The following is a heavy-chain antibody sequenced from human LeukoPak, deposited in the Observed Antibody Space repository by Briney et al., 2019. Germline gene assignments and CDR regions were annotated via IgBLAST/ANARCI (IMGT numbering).Heavy chain of an antibody. CDR2: INHSGST. Sequence: PSETLSLTCAVYGGSFSGYYWSWIRQPPGKGLEWIGEINHSGSTNYNPSLKSRVTISVDTSKNQFSLKLSSVTAADTAVYYCARIMKRITMVRGVRNWFDPWGQGTLVTVSS. CDR3: ARIMKRITMVRGVRNWFDP. D-gene: IGHD3-10*01. CDR1: GGSFSGYY. J-gene: IGHJ5*02. V-gene: IGHV4-34*01.